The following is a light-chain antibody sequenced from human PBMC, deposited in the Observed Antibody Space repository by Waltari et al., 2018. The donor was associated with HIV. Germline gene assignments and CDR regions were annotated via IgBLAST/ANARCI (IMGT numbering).Light chain of an antibody. V-gene: IGKV3-11*01. J-gene: IGKJ4*01. Sequence: IVLTQSPATLSLSPGERATRSCRASQSVTSLLAWYHQKPGQVPRLLIYDASYRATGIPARFSGSGSGTDFTLSISSLEPDDFAVYYCEQRSRWPLTFGGGTKVEIK. CDR1: QSVTSL. CDR2: DAS. CDR3: EQRSRWPLT.